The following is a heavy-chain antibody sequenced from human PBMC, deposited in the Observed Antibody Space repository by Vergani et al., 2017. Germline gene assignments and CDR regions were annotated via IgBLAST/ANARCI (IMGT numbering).Heavy chain of an antibody. V-gene: IGHV3-30*02. Sequence: QVQLVESGGGVVQPGGSLRLSCAASGFTFSNYGMHWVRQAPGKGLEWVSFIRYDESNKYYADSVKGRFTISRDNSKNTLYLQMNSLRAEDTAVYYCASPMHGYNSYFDYWGQGTLVTVSS. CDR2: IRYDESNK. D-gene: IGHD5-24*01. CDR3: ASPMHGYNSYFDY. J-gene: IGHJ4*02. CDR1: GFTFSNYG.